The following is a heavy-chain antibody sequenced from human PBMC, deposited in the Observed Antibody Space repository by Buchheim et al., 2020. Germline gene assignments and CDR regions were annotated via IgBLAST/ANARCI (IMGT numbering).Heavy chain of an antibody. Sequence: VQLVESGGGLVQPGGSLRLSCAASGFTFSSYSMNWVRQAPGKGLEWVAVIWYDGSNKYYADSVKGRFTISRDNSKNTLYLQMNSLRAEDTAVYYCARSKNTTTVTRSNYYYYYGMDVWGQGTT. V-gene: IGHV3-33*08. D-gene: IGHD4-17*01. CDR3: ARSKNTTTVTRSNYYYYYGMDV. CDR1: GFTFSSYS. J-gene: IGHJ6*02. CDR2: IWYDGSNK.